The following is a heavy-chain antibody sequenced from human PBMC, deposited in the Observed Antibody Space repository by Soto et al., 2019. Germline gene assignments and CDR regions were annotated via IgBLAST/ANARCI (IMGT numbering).Heavy chain of an antibody. Sequence: GGSLRLSCAASGFTFSGSAMHWVRQASGKGLEWVGRIRSKANSYATAYAASVKGRFTISRDDSKNTAYLQMNSLKTEDTAVYYCTSPSSFDYGDYNWFDPWGQGTLVTVSS. J-gene: IGHJ5*02. CDR1: GFTFSGSA. V-gene: IGHV3-73*01. CDR2: IRSKANSYAT. D-gene: IGHD4-17*01. CDR3: TSPSSFDYGDYNWFDP.